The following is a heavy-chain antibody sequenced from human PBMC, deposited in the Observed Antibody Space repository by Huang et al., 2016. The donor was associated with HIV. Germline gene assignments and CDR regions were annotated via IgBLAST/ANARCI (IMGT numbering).Heavy chain of an antibody. CDR3: ATVDYYDTSGPQRGYFDN. J-gene: IGHJ4*02. D-gene: IGHD3-22*01. CDR2: VIPTLGTA. CDR1: GGSFRNFA. V-gene: IGHV1-69*11. Sequence: QVQLVQSGAEVKKPGSSVKVSCKASGGSFRNFAIGWVRQAPGQGLEWMGRVIPTLGTANYAQKCQGRVTIIADESTSTAYMELSSLRSEDTAVYYCATVDYYDTSGPQRGYFDNWGQGTLVTVSS.